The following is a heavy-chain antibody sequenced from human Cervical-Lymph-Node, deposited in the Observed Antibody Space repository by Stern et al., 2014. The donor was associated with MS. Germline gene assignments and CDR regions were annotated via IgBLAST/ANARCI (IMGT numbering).Heavy chain of an antibody. V-gene: IGHV1-69*01. CDR1: GGTFSNYA. CDR3: ARDRSLGVTPFFDN. J-gene: IGHJ4*02. D-gene: IGHD3-22*01. Sequence: VQLVESGAEVKKPGSSVKVSCKASGGTFSNYAIAWVRQAPGQGLEWMGGIIHILGTSTYAQKFRGRVTITADDFSTTASMELSSLRSEDTAVYYCARDRSLGVTPFFDNWGQGTLVTVSS. CDR2: IIHILGTS.